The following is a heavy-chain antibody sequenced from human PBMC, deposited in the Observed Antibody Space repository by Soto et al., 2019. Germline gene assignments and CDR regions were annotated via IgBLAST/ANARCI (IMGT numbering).Heavy chain of an antibody. Sequence: GESLKISCAASGFTFSSYAMSWVRQAPGKGLEWVSAISGSGGSTYYADSVKGRFTISRDNSKNTLYLQMNSLRAEDTAVYYCARGIAARPYYYYGMDVWGQGTTVTVSS. V-gene: IGHV3-23*01. J-gene: IGHJ6*02. CDR2: ISGSGGST. D-gene: IGHD6-6*01. CDR1: GFTFSSYA. CDR3: ARGIAARPYYYYGMDV.